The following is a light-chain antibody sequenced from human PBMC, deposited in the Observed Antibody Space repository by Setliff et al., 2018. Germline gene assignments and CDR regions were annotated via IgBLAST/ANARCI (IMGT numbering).Light chain of an antibody. Sequence: DIVTTQSPDSLAVSLGERATINCKSGQSVLSSSNNKYSLAWYQQKVGQPPKLLIYWASTRESGVPDRFSDGGSETDFTLTISSLQAEDVAVYYCQQYISAPLTFGGGTKVDIK. CDR3: QQYISAPLT. J-gene: IGKJ4*01. CDR2: WAS. CDR1: QSVLSSSNNKYS. V-gene: IGKV4-1*01.